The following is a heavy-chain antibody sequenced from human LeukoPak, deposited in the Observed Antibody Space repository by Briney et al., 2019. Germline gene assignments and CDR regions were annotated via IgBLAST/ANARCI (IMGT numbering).Heavy chain of an antibody. Sequence: GGSLRLSCAASGFTFSSYEMNWVRQAPGKGLEWVSDISSSGSTKYYADSVKGRFTISRDNSKNTLYLQMNSLRAEDTAVYYCAKDLQVTPDYWGQGTLVTVSS. V-gene: IGHV3-48*03. CDR3: AKDLQVTPDY. J-gene: IGHJ4*02. CDR2: ISSSGSTK. D-gene: IGHD2-21*02. CDR1: GFTFSSYE.